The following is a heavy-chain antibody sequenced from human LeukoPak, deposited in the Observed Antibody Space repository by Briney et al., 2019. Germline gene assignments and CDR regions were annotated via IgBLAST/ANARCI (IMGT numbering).Heavy chain of an antibody. V-gene: IGHV3-23*01. CDR2: ISGSGGST. J-gene: IGHJ4*02. Sequence: QPGGSLRLSCAASGFTFSSYSMNWVRQAPGKGPEWVSAISGSGGSTYYADSVKGRFTISRDNSKNTLYLQMNSLRAEDTAVYYCAKAPGGSYFDYWGQGTLVTVSS. CDR1: GFTFSSYS. D-gene: IGHD3-16*01. CDR3: AKAPGGSYFDY.